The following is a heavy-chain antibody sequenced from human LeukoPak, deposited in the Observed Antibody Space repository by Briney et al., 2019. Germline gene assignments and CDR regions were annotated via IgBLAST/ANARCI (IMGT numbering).Heavy chain of an antibody. J-gene: IGHJ5*02. CDR3: ARDPVGSNWFDP. CDR1: GASISSGY. D-gene: IGHD3-10*01. V-gene: IGHV4-59*01. CDR2: IYYSGST. Sequence: SETLSLTCTVSGASISSGYWSWIRQPPGKGLEWVGYIYYSGSTNYNPSLKSRVTISADMSKNQFSLRLSSVSAADTAVYYCARDPVGSNWFDPWGQGTLVTVSS.